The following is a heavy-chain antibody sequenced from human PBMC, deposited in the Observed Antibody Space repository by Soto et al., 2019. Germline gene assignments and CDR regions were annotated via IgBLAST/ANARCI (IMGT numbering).Heavy chain of an antibody. CDR3: ARDLCSGGSCYSGYYYYGMDV. J-gene: IGHJ6*02. CDR1: GGSISSGDYY. Sequence: PSETLSLTCTVSGGSISSGDYYWSWIRQPPGKGLEWIGYIYYSGSTYYNPSLKSRVTISVDTSKNQFSLELSSVTAADTAVYYCARDLCSGGSCYSGYYYYGMDVWGQGTTVTVSS. V-gene: IGHV4-30-4*01. D-gene: IGHD2-15*01. CDR2: IYYSGST.